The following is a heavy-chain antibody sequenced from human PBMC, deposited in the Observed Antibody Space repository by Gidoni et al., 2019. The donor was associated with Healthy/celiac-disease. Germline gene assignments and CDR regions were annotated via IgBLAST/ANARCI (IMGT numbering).Heavy chain of an antibody. V-gene: IGHV4-30-4*01. D-gene: IGHD3-10*01. Sequence: QVQLQESGPGLVKHSQTLSLTCTVSGGAISSGDYYWSWIRQPPGKGLEWIGYIYYSGSTYYNPSLTSRVTISVDTSKNQFSLKLSSVTAADTAVYYCARAHRGVITLDYWGQGTLVTVSS. J-gene: IGHJ4*02. CDR3: ARAHRGVITLDY. CDR1: GGAISSGDYY. CDR2: IYYSGST.